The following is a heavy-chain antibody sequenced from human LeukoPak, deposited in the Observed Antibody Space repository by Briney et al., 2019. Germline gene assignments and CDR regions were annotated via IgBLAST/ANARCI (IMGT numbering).Heavy chain of an antibody. CDR3: ARAQVGATRWFDP. Sequence: SETLSLTCTVSGASISSYYWSWIRQPPGKGQEWIGYIYYSGSTNYNPSLKSRVTISVGTSKNQFSLKLTSVTAADTAVYYCARAQVGATRWFDPWGQGTLVTVSS. V-gene: IGHV4-59*01. CDR1: GASISSYY. J-gene: IGHJ5*02. D-gene: IGHD1-26*01. CDR2: IYYSGST.